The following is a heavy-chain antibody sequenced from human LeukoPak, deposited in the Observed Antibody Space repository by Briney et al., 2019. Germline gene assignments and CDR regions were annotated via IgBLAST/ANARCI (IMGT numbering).Heavy chain of an antibody. V-gene: IGHV3-21*01. Sequence: KTGGSLRLSCAASGFTFSSYSMNWVREAPGKGLEWVSSISSSSSYIYYADSVKGRFTISRDNAKNSLYLQMNSLRAEDTAVYYCARAYCGGDRYPDYWGQGTLVTVSS. CDR1: GFTFSSYS. J-gene: IGHJ4*02. D-gene: IGHD2-21*02. CDR3: ARAYCGGDRYPDY. CDR2: ISSSSSYI.